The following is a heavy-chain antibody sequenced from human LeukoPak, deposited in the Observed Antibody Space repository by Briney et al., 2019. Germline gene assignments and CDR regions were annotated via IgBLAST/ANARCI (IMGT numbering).Heavy chain of an antibody. Sequence: ASVKVSCKVSGYTLTELSMHWVRQAPGKGLEWMGGFDPEDGETIYAQKFQGRVTVTEDTSTDTAYMELSSLRSEDTAVYYCATGYSYDYWGQGTLVTVSS. V-gene: IGHV1-24*01. CDR2: FDPEDGET. J-gene: IGHJ4*02. CDR3: ATGYSYDY. D-gene: IGHD5-18*01. CDR1: GYTLTELS.